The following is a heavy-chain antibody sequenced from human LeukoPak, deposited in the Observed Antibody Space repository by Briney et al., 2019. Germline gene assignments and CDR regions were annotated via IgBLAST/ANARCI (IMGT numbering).Heavy chain of an antibody. CDR3: ARDGGSSWYEYYYYYGMDV. J-gene: IGHJ6*02. D-gene: IGHD6-13*01. Sequence: GGSLRLSCAASGFTFSSYSMNWVRQAPGKGLEWVSSINSSSSYIYYADSVKGRFTISRDNAKNSLYLQMNSLRAEDTAVYYCARDGGSSWYEYYYYYGMDVWGQGTTVTVSS. V-gene: IGHV3-21*01. CDR1: GFTFSSYS. CDR2: INSSSSYI.